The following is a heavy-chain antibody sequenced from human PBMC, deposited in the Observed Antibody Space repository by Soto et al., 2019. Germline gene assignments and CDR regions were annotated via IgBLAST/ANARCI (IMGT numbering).Heavy chain of an antibody. CDR1: GFIFSTYG. CDR3: WATTSYDYVWGSYRYWGDAFDL. Sequence: QVQLVESGGGVVQPGRSLRLSCAASGFIFSTYGMHWVRQAPGKGLEWVAVISFDGINKYSADSVKGRFSISRDNSKNTLYLQMNSLRADDTAVYYCWATTSYDYVWGSYRYWGDAFDLWGQGTMVSVSS. CDR2: ISFDGINK. J-gene: IGHJ3*01. V-gene: IGHV3-30*03. D-gene: IGHD3-16*02.